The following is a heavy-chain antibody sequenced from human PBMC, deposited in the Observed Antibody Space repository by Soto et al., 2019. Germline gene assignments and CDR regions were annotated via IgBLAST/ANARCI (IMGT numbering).Heavy chain of an antibody. D-gene: IGHD3-9*01. CDR3: ARVRYFDWLLSGWFDP. Sequence: SETLSLTCTVSGGSISSSSYYWGWIRQPPGKGLEWIGSIYYSGSTYYNPSLKSRVTISVDTSKNQFSLKLSSVTAADTAVYYCARVRYFDWLLSGWFDPWGQGTLVTVSS. CDR1: GGSISSSSYY. CDR2: IYYSGST. V-gene: IGHV4-39*01. J-gene: IGHJ5*02.